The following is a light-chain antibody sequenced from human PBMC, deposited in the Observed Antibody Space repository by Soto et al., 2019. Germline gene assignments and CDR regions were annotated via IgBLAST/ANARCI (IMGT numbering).Light chain of an antibody. Sequence: QSALTQPASVSGSLGQSITISCTGTSSDVGGYNYVSWYQQHPGKDPKVVIFEVTYRPSGVSSRFSGSKSGNTASLTVSGLQADDEGDYYCSSYTSSSTVVFGGGTKLTVL. V-gene: IGLV2-14*01. CDR3: SSYTSSSTVV. CDR2: EVT. J-gene: IGLJ2*01. CDR1: SSDVGGYNY.